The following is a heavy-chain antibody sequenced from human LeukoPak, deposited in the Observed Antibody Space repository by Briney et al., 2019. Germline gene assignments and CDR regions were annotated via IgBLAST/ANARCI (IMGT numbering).Heavy chain of an antibody. CDR3: ARGALRWELLGDFDY. CDR2: INPNSGGT. D-gene: IGHD1-26*01. CDR1: GYTFTGYY. V-gene: IGHV1-2*06. Sequence: ASVKVSCKASGYTFTGYYMHWVRQAPGQGREWMGRINPNSGGTNYAQKFQGRVTMTRDTSISTAYMELSRLRSDDTAVYYCARGALRWELLGDFDYWGQGTLVTVSS. J-gene: IGHJ4*02.